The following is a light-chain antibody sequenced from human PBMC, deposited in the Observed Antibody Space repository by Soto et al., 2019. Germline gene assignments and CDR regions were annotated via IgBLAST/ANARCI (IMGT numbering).Light chain of an antibody. CDR1: QSISSN. Sequence: EIVMTQSPATLSVSPGERATLSCRASQSISSNLAWYQQKPGQAPRLLIYGASTRATGIPARFSGSGSGTEFTLTISSPQSEDFAVYHCQQYNNWPLTFGGGTKVDIK. J-gene: IGKJ4*01. CDR3: QQYNNWPLT. V-gene: IGKV3-15*01. CDR2: GAS.